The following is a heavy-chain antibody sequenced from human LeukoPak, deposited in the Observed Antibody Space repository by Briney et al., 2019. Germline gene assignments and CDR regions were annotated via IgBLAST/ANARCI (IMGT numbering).Heavy chain of an antibody. V-gene: IGHV4-4*07. CDR1: GGSISSYY. Sequence: SETLSLTCTVSGGSISSYYWSWIRQPAGKGLEWIGRIYTSGSTSYSPSLKSRVTISADTSQNQFPLKLSSVTAADTAVYYCASRKLGNDYWGQGTLVTVSS. CDR2: IYTSGST. CDR3: ASRKLGNDY. D-gene: IGHD7-27*01. J-gene: IGHJ4*02.